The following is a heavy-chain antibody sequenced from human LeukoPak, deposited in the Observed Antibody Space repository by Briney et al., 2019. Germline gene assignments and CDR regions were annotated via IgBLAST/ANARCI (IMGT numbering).Heavy chain of an antibody. Sequence: GGSLRLSCAASGFTFSSYAMSWVRQAPGKGLEWVSAISGSGGSTYYADSVKGRFTISRDNSKNTLYLQMNSLRAEDTAVYYCAKVVVPAAMWFGELQHGGYNWFDPWGQGTLVTVSS. CDR2: ISGSGGST. CDR3: AKVVVPAAMWFGELQHGGYNWFDP. CDR1: GFTFSSYA. J-gene: IGHJ5*02. D-gene: IGHD2-2*01. V-gene: IGHV3-23*01.